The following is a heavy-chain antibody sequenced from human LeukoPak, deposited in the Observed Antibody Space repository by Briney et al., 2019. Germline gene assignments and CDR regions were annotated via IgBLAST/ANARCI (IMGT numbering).Heavy chain of an antibody. J-gene: IGHJ4*02. CDR1: GYTLTELS. V-gene: IGHV1-24*01. CDR3: ATGNGGYYYDSSGYYGY. Sequence: GASVKVSCKVSGYTLTELSMHWVRQAPGKGLEWMGGFDPEDGDTIYAQKFQGRVTMTEDTSTDTAYMELSSLRSEDTAVYYCATGNGGYYYDSSGYYGYWGQGTLVTVSS. D-gene: IGHD3-22*01. CDR2: FDPEDGDT.